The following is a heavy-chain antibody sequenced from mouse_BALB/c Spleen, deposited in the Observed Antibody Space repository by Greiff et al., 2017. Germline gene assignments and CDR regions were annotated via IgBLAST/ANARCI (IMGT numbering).Heavy chain of an antibody. D-gene: IGHD1-1*01. CDR2: IRNKANGDTT. J-gene: IGHJ4*01. Sequence: EVKLVESGGGLVQPGGSLRLSCATSGFTFTDYYMSWVRQPPGKALEWLGFIRNKANGDTTEYSASVKGLFTISRDNSQSILYLQMNTLRAKDSATYYCARDIRYYGSSNEEGAMDYWGQGTSVTVSS. CDR1: GFTFTDYY. V-gene: IGHV7-3*02. CDR3: ARDIRYYGSSNEEGAMDY.